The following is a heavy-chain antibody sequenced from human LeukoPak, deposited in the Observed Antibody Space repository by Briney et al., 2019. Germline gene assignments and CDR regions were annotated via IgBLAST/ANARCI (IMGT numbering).Heavy chain of an antibody. Sequence: GGPLRLSCTASGFTFNNHNMNWVRQAPGKGLEWVSSISSSSSYIYYADSVKGRFTISRDNAKNSLYLQMNSLRAEDTAVYYCARDGGGYELDYWGQGTLVTVSS. CDR3: ARDGGGYELDY. CDR2: ISSSSSYI. CDR1: GFTFNNHN. V-gene: IGHV3-21*01. D-gene: IGHD5-12*01. J-gene: IGHJ4*02.